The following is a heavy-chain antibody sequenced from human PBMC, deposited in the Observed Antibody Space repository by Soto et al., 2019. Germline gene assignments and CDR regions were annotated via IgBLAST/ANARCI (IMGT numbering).Heavy chain of an antibody. CDR2: IKSKTDGGTT. V-gene: IGHV3-15*01. CDR1: GFTFSSYA. CDR3: TTDLGKNYYDSSGPG. Sequence: PGGSLRLSCAASGFTFSSYAMIWVRQAPGKGLEWVGRIKSKTDGGTTDYAAPVKGRFTISRDDSKNTLYLQMNSLKTEDTAVYYCTTDLGKNYYDSSGPGWGQGTLVTSPQ. J-gene: IGHJ4*02. D-gene: IGHD3-22*01.